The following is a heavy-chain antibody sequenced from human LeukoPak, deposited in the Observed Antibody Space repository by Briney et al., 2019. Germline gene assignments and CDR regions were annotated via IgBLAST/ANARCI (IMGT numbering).Heavy chain of an antibody. CDR1: GFTFDDYA. J-gene: IGHJ6*04. CDR2: SWDSSSI. Sequence: GGSLRLSCAASGFTFDDYAMHWVRQVPGKGLEWVSGSWDSSSIGYADSVKGRFTISRDNAKNSLYLQMNSLRAEDTAVYYCAELGITMIGGVWGKGTTVTISS. V-gene: IGHV3-9*01. D-gene: IGHD3-10*02. CDR3: AELGITMIGGV.